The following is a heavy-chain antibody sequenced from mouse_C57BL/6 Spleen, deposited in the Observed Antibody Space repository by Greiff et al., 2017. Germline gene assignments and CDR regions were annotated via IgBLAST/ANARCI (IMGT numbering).Heavy chain of an antibody. V-gene: IGHV1-55*01. D-gene: IGHD1-1*01. J-gene: IGHJ4*01. CDR1: GYTFTSYW. Sequence: QVQLQQPGAELVKPGASVKMSCKASGYTFTSYWITWVKQRPGQGLEWIGDIYPGSGSTNYNEKFKSKATLTVDTSSSTAYMQLSSLTSEDSAVYYCARFITTPSRGTGAMDYWGQGTSVTVSS. CDR3: ARFITTPSRGTGAMDY. CDR2: IYPGSGST.